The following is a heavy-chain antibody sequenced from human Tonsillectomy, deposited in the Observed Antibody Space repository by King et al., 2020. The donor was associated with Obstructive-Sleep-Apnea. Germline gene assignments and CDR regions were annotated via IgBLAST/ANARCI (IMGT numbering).Heavy chain of an antibody. CDR3: ARMRYGSGTYREIYDY. D-gene: IGHD3-10*01. CDR2: ISLDDDK. CDR1: GVAPTSSEMC. J-gene: IGHJ4*02. Sequence: TLKVSGPALVKPTQTLTLNCTFSGVAPTSSEMCVSWIRQPPGKALEWLARISLDDDKYYSTSLQIRLTISKDTSKNQVVLTMTNMDPVDTATYYCARMRYGSGTYREIYDYWGQGTLVTVSS. V-gene: IGHV2-70*11.